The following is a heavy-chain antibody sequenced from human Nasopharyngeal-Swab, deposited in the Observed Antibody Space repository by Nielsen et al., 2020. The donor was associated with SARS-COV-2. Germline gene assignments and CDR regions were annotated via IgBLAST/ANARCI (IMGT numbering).Heavy chain of an antibody. J-gene: IGHJ3*02. CDR1: GYSFTSYW. V-gene: IGHV5-51*01. D-gene: IGHD6-19*01. CDR3: ARPLKQWLGGDAFDI. CDR2: IYPGDSDT. Sequence: GESLKISCKGSGYSFTSYWIGRVRQMPGKGLEWMGIIYPGDSDTRYSPSFQGQVTISADKSISTAYLQWSSLKASDTAMYYCARPLKQWLGGDAFDIWGQGTMVTVSS.